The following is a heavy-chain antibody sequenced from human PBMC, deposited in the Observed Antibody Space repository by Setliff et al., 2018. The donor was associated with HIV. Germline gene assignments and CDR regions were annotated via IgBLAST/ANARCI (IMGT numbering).Heavy chain of an antibody. V-gene: IGHV1-2*06. Sequence: ASVKVSCKASGYTFTDYYIHWVRQAPGQGLEWMGRINPNNGGTNYAQKFQGRVTMTRDTSISTAYMELSRLRSDDTAVYYCARDGYYDSSGYTAFDIWGQGTMVTVSS. D-gene: IGHD3-22*01. CDR1: GYTFTDYY. CDR3: ARDGYYDSSGYTAFDI. CDR2: INPNNGGT. J-gene: IGHJ3*02.